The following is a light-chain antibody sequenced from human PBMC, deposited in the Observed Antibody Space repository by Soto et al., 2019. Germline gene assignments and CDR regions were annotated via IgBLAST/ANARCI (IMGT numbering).Light chain of an antibody. CDR1: SSDVGGHNY. J-gene: IGLJ1*01. CDR3: CSYAGSYTYV. Sequence: QSVLTQPRSVSASPGQSVTISCTGTSSDVGGHNYVSWYQQRPGKAPKLMLSAVNKRPSGIPDRFSGSKSGNTASLTISELQPEDEADYYCCSYAGSYTYVFGTGTKLTVL. V-gene: IGLV2-11*01. CDR2: AVN.